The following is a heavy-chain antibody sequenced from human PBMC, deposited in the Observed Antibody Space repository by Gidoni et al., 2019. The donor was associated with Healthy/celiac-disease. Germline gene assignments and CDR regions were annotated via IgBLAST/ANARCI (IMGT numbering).Heavy chain of an antibody. CDR2: IAYDGSNK. D-gene: IGHD2-21*02. Sequence: QVQLVESGGGVVQPGRSLRLSCAASGFTFSSYAMHWVRQAPGKGLEWVAVIAYDGSNKYYADSVKGRFTISRDNSKNTLYLQMNSLRAEDTAVYYCAREVASGGTVVVTAIRGAAFDIWGQGTMVTVSS. CDR1: GFTFSSYA. CDR3: AREVASGGTVVVTAIRGAAFDI. V-gene: IGHV3-30-3*01. J-gene: IGHJ3*02.